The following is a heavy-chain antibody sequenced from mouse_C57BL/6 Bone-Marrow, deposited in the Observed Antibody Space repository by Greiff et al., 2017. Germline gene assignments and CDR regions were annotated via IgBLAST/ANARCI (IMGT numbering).Heavy chain of an antibody. D-gene: IGHD2-5*01. CDR2: IHPNSGST. J-gene: IGHJ3*01. CDR1: AYTFTSYW. V-gene: IGHV1-64*01. CDR3: ARFLSHYVFAY. Sequence: QVQLQQPGAELVKPGASVKLSCKASAYTFTSYWMHWVKQRPGQGLEWIGMIHPNSGSTNYNEKFKSKATLTVDKSSSTAYMPLSSLTSEDSAVYYCARFLSHYVFAYWGQGTLVTVSA.